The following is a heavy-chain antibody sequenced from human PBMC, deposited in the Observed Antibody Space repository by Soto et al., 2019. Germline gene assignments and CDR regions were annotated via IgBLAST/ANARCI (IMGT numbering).Heavy chain of an antibody. J-gene: IGHJ3*02. V-gene: IGHV4-59*08. CDR2: IYYSGST. CDR3: ARGGGSYLMGAFDI. CDR1: GGSISSYY. D-gene: IGHD1-26*01. Sequence: PSETLSLTCTVSGGSISSYYWSWIRQPPGKGLEWIGYIYYSGSTNYNPSLKSRVTISVDTSKNQFSLKLSSVTAADTAVYYCARGGGSYLMGAFDIWGQGTMVTVS.